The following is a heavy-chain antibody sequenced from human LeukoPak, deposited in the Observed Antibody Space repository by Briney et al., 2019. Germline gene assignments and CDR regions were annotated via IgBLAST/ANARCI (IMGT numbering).Heavy chain of an antibody. V-gene: IGHV3-21*05. D-gene: IGHD2/OR15-2a*01. Sequence: GGSLRLSCVASGFTFRSYAMNWVRQAPGKGLEWVSYMSSDSSFINYADSVKGRFTISRDNAKNSLILQMNSLGAEDTAVYYCARLYDDCTRSTCLWYFDYWGQGTLVTVPS. CDR3: ARLYDDCTRSTCLWYFDY. J-gene: IGHJ4*02. CDR1: GFTFRSYA. CDR2: MSSDSSFI.